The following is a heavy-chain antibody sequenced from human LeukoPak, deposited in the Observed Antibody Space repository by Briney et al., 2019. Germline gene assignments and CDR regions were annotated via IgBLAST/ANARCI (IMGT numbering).Heavy chain of an antibody. J-gene: IGHJ4*02. CDR2: ISYVEINK. D-gene: IGHD1-26*01. V-gene: IGHV3-30*18. CDR3: AKDRWELLWRGELDH. Sequence: GGSLRLSCAASGFTFSGYGMHWVRQAPGKGLEWVAVISYVEINKYYADSVKGRFIISRDNSKNTLYVQMNSLRADDTAVYYCAKDRWELLWRGELDHWGQGTLVTVSS. CDR1: GFTFSGYG.